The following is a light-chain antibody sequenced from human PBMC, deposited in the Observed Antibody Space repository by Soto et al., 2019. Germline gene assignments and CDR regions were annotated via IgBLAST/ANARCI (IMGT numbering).Light chain of an antibody. Sequence: EIVLTQSPSNLSLSPGERATLSCRASQSVSSSYLAWYQQKPGQAPKLLIYGASSRATGIPDRFSGSGSGTDFTLTISRLEPEDFAVYYWQQYGSSPPVTFGGGTKVDIK. V-gene: IGKV3-20*01. CDR3: QQYGSSPPVT. CDR1: QSVSSSY. CDR2: GAS. J-gene: IGKJ4*01.